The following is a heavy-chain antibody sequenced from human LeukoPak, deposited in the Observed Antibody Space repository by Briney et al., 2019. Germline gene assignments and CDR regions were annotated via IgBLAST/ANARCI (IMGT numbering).Heavy chain of an antibody. Sequence: SVKVSCKASGGTFSSYAISWVRQAPGQGLEWMGRIIPIFGTANYAQEFQGRVTITTDESTSTAYMELSSLRSEDTAVYYCASSMITMVRGVLSWGQGTLVTVSS. V-gene: IGHV1-69*05. CDR3: ASSMITMVRGVLS. CDR2: IIPIFGTA. CDR1: GGTFSSYA. J-gene: IGHJ4*02. D-gene: IGHD3-10*01.